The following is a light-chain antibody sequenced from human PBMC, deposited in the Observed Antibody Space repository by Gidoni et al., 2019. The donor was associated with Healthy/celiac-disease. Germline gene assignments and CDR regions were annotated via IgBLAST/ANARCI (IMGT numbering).Light chain of an antibody. V-gene: IGKV3-11*01. CDR3: QQRNSWPRT. Sequence: ELVLTQPPPTLSLSPGERATLSCRASQSVSSYLAWYQQKPGQAPRLLIYDASSRDTGIPARFSGSGSGTDFTLTISSLEPEDFAVYYCQQRNSWPRTFGEGTKVEIK. CDR2: DAS. J-gene: IGKJ4*02. CDR1: QSVSSY.